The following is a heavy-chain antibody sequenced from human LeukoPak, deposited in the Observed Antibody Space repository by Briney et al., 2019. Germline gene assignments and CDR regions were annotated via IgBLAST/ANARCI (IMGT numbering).Heavy chain of an antibody. V-gene: IGHV1-2*02. CDR2: INPNSGGT. CDR3: ARDKGSGYDYYFDY. Sequence: ASVKVSCKASGYTFSGYFIHWVRQAPGQGPEWMGWINPNSGGTNYAQKFQGRVTMTRDTSISTAYMELSRLRSDNTAVYYCARDKGSGYDYYFDYWGQGTLVTVSS. D-gene: IGHD5-12*01. CDR1: GYTFSGYF. J-gene: IGHJ4*01.